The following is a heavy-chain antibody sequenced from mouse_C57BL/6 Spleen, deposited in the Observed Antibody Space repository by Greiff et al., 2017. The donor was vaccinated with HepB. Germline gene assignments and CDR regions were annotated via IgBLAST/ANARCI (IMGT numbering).Heavy chain of an antibody. V-gene: IGHV2-2*01. Sequence: VKLQESGPGLVQPSQSLSITCTVSGFSLTSYGVHWVRQSPGKGLEWLGVIWSGGSTDYNAAFISRLSISKDNSKSHVFFKMHSLQADDTAIYYCARKLGRGDFDVWGTGTTVTVSS. CDR2: IWSGGST. D-gene: IGHD4-1*01. CDR3: ARKLGRGDFDV. J-gene: IGHJ1*03. CDR1: GFSLTSYG.